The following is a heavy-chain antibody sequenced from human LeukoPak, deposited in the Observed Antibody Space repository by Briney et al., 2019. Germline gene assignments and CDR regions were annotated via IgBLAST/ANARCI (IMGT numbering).Heavy chain of an antibody. V-gene: IGHV3-48*03. CDR3: ARGRYDSSGYTY. D-gene: IGHD3-22*01. J-gene: IGHJ4*02. CDR2: ISSSGSTI. Sequence: PGGSLRLSCAASGFTFSSYEMNWVRQAPGKGLEWVSYISSSGSTIYYADSVKVRFTISRDNAKNSLYLQMNSLRAEDTAVYYCARGRYDSSGYTYWGQGTLVTVSS. CDR1: GFTFSSYE.